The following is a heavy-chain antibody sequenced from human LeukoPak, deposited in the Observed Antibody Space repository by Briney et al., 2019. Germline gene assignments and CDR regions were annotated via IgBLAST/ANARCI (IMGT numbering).Heavy chain of an antibody. Sequence: ASVKVSCKASGYTFRSYVIHWVRRASGQRLEWMGWINIGEGDTKYSQKFQDRVTMDRDTAASTAYMELRSLKSEDTGIYYCARDRGGTGDFDYWGQGTLVTASS. V-gene: IGHV1-3*04. CDR1: GYTFRSYV. CDR2: INIGEGDT. CDR3: ARDRGGTGDFDY. J-gene: IGHJ4*02. D-gene: IGHD1-1*01.